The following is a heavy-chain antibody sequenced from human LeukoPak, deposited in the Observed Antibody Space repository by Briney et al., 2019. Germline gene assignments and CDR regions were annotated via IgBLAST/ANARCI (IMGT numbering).Heavy chain of an antibody. D-gene: IGHD6-19*01. CDR2: ISYDGSNK. J-gene: IGHJ6*03. CDR1: GFTFSSYG. Sequence: GGSLRLSCAASGFTFSSYGMHWVRQAPGKGLEWVAVISYDGSNKYYADSVKGRFTISRDNSKNTLYLQMNSLRAEDTAVYYCARDPEAGAVAGYYYYMDVWGKGTTVTVSS. CDR3: ARDPEAGAVAGYYYYMDV. V-gene: IGHV3-30*03.